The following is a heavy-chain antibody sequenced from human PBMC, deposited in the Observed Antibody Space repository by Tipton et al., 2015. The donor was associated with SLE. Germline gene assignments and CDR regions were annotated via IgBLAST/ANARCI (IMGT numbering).Heavy chain of an antibody. CDR2: ITPNSGGT. CDR3: ATESGGGYFDY. V-gene: IGHV1-2*06. D-gene: IGHD3-16*01. J-gene: IGHJ4*02. CDR1: GYKFTSYF. Sequence: QSGAEVKNPGASVKVSCKASGYKFTSYFLHWVRLAPGQGLEWMGRITPNSGGTNYAQKFQGRVTMTRGTSISTAYMDLTSLSSDDTAVYYCATESGGGYFDYYGQGTLVTVSS.